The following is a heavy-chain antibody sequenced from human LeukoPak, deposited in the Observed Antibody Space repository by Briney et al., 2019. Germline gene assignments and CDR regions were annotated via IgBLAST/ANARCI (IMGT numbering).Heavy chain of an antibody. CDR1: RFPFSTYT. V-gene: IGHV3-15*01. J-gene: IGHJ4*02. D-gene: IGHD1-1*01. CDR3: TTDPRNGYYFDY. CDR2: IKSKTGGGTT. Sequence: GGSLRLSCAASRFPFSTYTMNWVRQAPGKGLEWVGRIKSKTGGGTTDYAAPVKGRFTISRDDSKNTLYLQLNSLNTADTAVYYCTTDPRNGYYFDYWGQGTLVTVSS.